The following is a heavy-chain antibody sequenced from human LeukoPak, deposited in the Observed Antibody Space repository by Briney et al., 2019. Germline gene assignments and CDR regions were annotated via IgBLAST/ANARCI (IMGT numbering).Heavy chain of an antibody. V-gene: IGHV3-21*01. Sequence: GGSLRLSCAASGFTFSSYNMNWVRQAPGKGLEWVSSTTFSGDSTYYGDSVKGRFTVSRDNARNSLSLQMNSLRVEDTAVYYCARDRQSGSHLNFFDYWGQGALVTVSS. CDR2: TTFSGDST. D-gene: IGHD1-26*01. J-gene: IGHJ4*02. CDR3: ARDRQSGSHLNFFDY. CDR1: GFTFSSYN.